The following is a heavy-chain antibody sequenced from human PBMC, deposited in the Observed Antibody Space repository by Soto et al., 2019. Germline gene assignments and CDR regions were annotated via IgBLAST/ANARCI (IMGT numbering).Heavy chain of an antibody. CDR3: ARGRLTGKNNWFDP. Sequence: GGSLRLSCAASGFTVSSSYMSWVHQAPGKGLEWVSVVYDDGRTSFADSVKGRFIISRDNPKNTLYLQMNSLRAEDTAVYYCARGRLTGKNNWFDPWGQGVLVTVSS. V-gene: IGHV3-53*01. J-gene: IGHJ5*02. CDR2: VYDDGRT. CDR1: GFTVSSSY. D-gene: IGHD3-9*01.